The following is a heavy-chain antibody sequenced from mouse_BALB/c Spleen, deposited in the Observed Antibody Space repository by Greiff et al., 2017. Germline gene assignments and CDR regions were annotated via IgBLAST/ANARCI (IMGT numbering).Heavy chain of an antibody. CDR2: ISYDGSN. D-gene: IGHD2-2*01. CDR3: ARDLGYDVRVSFAY. CDR1: GYSITSGYY. J-gene: IGHJ3*01. Sequence: EVQLQESGPGLVKPSQSLSLTCSVTGYSITSGYYWNWLRQFPGNKLEWMGYISYDGSNNYNPSLKNRISITRDTSKNQFFLKLNSVTTEDTATYYCARDLGYDVRVSFAYWGQGTLVTVSA. V-gene: IGHV3-6*02.